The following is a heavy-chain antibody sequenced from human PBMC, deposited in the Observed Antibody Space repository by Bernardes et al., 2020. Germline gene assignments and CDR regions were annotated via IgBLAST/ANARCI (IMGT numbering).Heavy chain of an antibody. J-gene: IGHJ4*02. CDR1: GYTFTGYS. D-gene: IGHD5-12*01. CDR3: AIPQGPGMATELGY. Sequence: ASVKVSCKASGYTFTGYSMHWVRQAPGQGLEWMGWINPNSGGTNYAQKFQGRVTMTRDTSISTAYMELSRLRSDDTAVYYCAIPQGPGMATELGYWGQGTLVTVSS. CDR2: INPNSGGT. V-gene: IGHV1-2*02.